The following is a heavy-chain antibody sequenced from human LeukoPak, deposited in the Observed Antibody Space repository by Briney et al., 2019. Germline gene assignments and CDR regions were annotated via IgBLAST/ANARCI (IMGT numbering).Heavy chain of an antibody. CDR1: VYTLTELS. D-gene: IGHD1-1*01. V-gene: IGHV1-8*03. Sequence: ASVKVSCKVSVYTLTELSMHWVRQAPGKGLEWMGWMNPNSGNTGYAQKFQGRVTITRNTSISTAYMELSSLRSEDTAVYYCARGNWNDGDDYWGQGTLVTVSS. J-gene: IGHJ4*02. CDR3: ARGNWNDGDDY. CDR2: MNPNSGNT.